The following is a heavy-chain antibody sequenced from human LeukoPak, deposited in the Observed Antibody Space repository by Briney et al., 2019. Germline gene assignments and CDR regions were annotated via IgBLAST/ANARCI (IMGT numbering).Heavy chain of an antibody. CDR2: ISDSGGST. D-gene: IGHD3-16*01. CDR3: AKDLSRRYYDVYYFDY. CDR1: GFTFSSYA. V-gene: IGHV3-23*01. J-gene: IGHJ4*02. Sequence: GGSLRLSCAASGFTFSSYAMNWVRQAPGKGLEWVSTISDSGGSTYYADSVRGRFTISRDNSKNTLYLQMHSLRAEDTAVYYCAKDLSRRYYDVYYFDYWGQGTLLTVSS.